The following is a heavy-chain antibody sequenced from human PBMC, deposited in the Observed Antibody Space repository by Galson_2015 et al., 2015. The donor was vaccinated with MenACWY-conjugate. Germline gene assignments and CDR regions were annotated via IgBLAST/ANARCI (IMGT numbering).Heavy chain of an antibody. V-gene: IGHV1-3*01. J-gene: IGHJ6*02. D-gene: IGHD2-2*01. Sequence: SVKVSCKASGYTFTNYAMHWVRQAPGQRLEWMGWINAGNGNTKYSQKFQGRVTITSDTSASTAYMELSSLRSEDTAVYYCAREFVVAPAASWGDYYYGMDVWGQGTTVTVSS. CDR1: GYTFTNYA. CDR3: AREFVVAPAASWGDYYYGMDV. CDR2: INAGNGNT.